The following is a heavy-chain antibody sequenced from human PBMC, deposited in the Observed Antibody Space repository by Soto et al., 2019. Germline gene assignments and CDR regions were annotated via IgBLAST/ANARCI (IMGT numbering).Heavy chain of an antibody. J-gene: IGHJ3*02. CDR1: GFTFSNYG. Sequence: QGQLVESGGCVVQPGRSLRLSCAASGFTFSNYGMHWVRQAPGKGLEWVAVISYDGSNKNNADSVKGRFTISRDNSKNTLYLQMNSLRAEATAVYYCAKDLGSGSSLFDAFDIWGQGPMVPVSS. D-gene: IGHD1-26*01. V-gene: IGHV3-30*18. CDR3: AKDLGSGSSLFDAFDI. CDR2: ISYDGSNK.